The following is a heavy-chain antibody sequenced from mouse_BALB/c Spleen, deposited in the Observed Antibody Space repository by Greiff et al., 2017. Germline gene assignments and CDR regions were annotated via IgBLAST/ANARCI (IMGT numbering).Heavy chain of an antibody. Sequence: QVQLKESGPELVKPGASVKMSCKASGYTFTSYYIHWVKQRPGQGLEWIGWIYPGDGSTKYNEKFKGKTTLTADKSSSTAYMLLSSLTSEDSAIYFCARGGWLLLDYWGQGTTLTVSS. V-gene: IGHV1S56*01. CDR1: GYTFTSYY. CDR3: ARGGWLLLDY. CDR2: IYPGDGST. D-gene: IGHD2-3*01. J-gene: IGHJ2*01.